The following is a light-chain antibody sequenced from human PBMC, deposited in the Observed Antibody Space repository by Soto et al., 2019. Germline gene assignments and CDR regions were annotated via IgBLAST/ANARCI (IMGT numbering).Light chain of an antibody. CDR2: KAS. J-gene: IGKJ1*01. CDR1: QSISDW. V-gene: IGKV1-5*03. CDR3: QQYNDYSWT. Sequence: DIQSLQSPSNLSAYIGESVSVNCRARQSISDWLAWYQQKPGKAPRLLIYKASTLEIGVPSRFSGSGSGTEFTLTISSLQPDDVAIYYCQQYNDYSWTCGQGTKVDIK.